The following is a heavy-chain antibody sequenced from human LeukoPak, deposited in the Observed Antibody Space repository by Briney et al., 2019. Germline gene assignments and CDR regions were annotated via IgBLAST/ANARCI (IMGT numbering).Heavy chain of an antibody. CDR1: GYTFTGYY. CDR3: ARGPWVYYYDSSGNNWFDP. Sequence: ASVKVSCKASGYTFTGYYMHWVRQAPGQGLEWMGWINPNSGGTNYAQKFQGWVTMTRDTSISTAYMELSRLRSDDTAVYYCARGPWVYYYDSSGNNWFDPWGQGTLVTVSS. D-gene: IGHD3-22*01. V-gene: IGHV1-2*04. J-gene: IGHJ5*02. CDR2: INPNSGGT.